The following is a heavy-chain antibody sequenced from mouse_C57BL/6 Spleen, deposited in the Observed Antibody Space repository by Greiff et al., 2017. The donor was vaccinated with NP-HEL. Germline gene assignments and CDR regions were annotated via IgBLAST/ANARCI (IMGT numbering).Heavy chain of an antibody. Sequence: QVQLQQSGAELVMPGASVKLSCKASGYTFTSYWMHWVKQRPGQGLEWIGEIDPSDSYTNYNQKFKGKSTLTVDKSSSTAYMQLSSLTSEDSAVYYCAIYSNYVGYWGQGTTLTVSS. CDR2: IDPSDSYT. D-gene: IGHD2-5*01. CDR1: GYTFTSYW. J-gene: IGHJ2*01. V-gene: IGHV1-69*01. CDR3: AIYSNYVGY.